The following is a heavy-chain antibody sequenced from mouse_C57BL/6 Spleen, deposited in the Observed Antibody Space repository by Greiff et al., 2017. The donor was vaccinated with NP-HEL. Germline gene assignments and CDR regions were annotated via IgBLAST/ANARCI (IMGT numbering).Heavy chain of an antibody. D-gene: IGHD2-14*01. CDR1: GYSFTGYY. CDR3: ARFLLEDYYAMDD. V-gene: IGHV1-42*01. Sequence: VQLQQSGPELVKPGASVKISCKASGYSFTGYYMNWVKQSPEKSLEWIGEINPSTGGTTYNQKFKAKATLTVDKSSSTAYMQLKSLTSDDSAVYYCARFLLEDYYAMDDWGQGTSVTVSS. J-gene: IGHJ4*01. CDR2: INPSTGGT.